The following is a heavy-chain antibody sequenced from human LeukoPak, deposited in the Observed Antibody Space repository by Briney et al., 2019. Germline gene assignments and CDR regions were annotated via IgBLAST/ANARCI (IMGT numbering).Heavy chain of an antibody. CDR2: IYHSGST. CDR1: GYSISSGYY. CDR3: AREKGEAGAKWFDP. J-gene: IGHJ5*02. V-gene: IGHV4-38-2*02. Sequence: TSETQSLTCAVSGYSISSGYYWGWIRQPPGKGLEWIGSIYHSGSTYYNPSLKSRVTISVDTFKKQFFLKLSSVTAADTAVYYCAREKGEAGAKWFDPWGQGTLVTVSS. D-gene: IGHD6-19*01.